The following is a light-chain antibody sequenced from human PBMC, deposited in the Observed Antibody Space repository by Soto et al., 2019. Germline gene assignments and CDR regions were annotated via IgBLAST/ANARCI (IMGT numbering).Light chain of an antibody. CDR2: EAS. CDR3: QQYGSSPRT. J-gene: IGKJ1*01. CDR1: QSVGSN. V-gene: IGKV3-11*01. Sequence: VMTQSPATLSLSPGERANLSFRASQSVGSNLAWYQQRPGQAHRLLMYEASNRATGVPARFSGSGSGTDFTLTISSLEPEDFAVYYCQQYGSSPRTFGQGTKVDIK.